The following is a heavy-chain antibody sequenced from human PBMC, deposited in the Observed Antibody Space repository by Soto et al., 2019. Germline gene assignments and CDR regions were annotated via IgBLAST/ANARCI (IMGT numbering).Heavy chain of an antibody. CDR2: IIPIFGTA. CDR1: GGTFSSYA. CDR3: AIGTEPMVRGGGYGMDV. V-gene: IGHV1-69*01. D-gene: IGHD3-10*01. Sequence: QVQLVQSGAEVKKPGSSVKVSCKSSGGTFSSYAISWVRQAPGQGLEWMGGIIPIFGTANYAQKFQGRVTITADESTSTAYMGLSSLRSEDTAVYYCAIGTEPMVRGGGYGMDVWGQGTTVTVSS. J-gene: IGHJ6*02.